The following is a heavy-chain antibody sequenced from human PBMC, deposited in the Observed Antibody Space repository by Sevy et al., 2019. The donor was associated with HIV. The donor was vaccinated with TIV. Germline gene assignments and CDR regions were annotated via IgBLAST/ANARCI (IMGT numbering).Heavy chain of an antibody. V-gene: IGHV3-21*06. CDR2: IRSSGSYE. Sequence: GGSLRLSCAASGFTFSYYGMNWVRQAPGKGLEWVASIRSSGSYEYYADSEKGRFTISRDNAKNSLYLQMNSLRAEDTAVYFCARVGAYYYARSGGPHFDVWGQGTPVTVSS. CDR3: ARVGAYYYARSGGPHFDV. D-gene: IGHD3-22*01. J-gene: IGHJ4*02. CDR1: GFTFSYYG.